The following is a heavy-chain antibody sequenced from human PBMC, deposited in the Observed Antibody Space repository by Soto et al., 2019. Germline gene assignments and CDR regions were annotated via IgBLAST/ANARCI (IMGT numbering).Heavy chain of an antibody. CDR2: INSDGSST. CDR1: GFTFSSYW. CDR3: ARDLVWELSSYYYYGMDV. V-gene: IGHV3-74*01. J-gene: IGHJ6*02. Sequence: GGSQRLSCTASGFTFSSYWMHWVRQAPGKGLVWVSRINSDGSSTSYADSVKGRFTISRDNAKNTLYLQMNSLRAEDTAVYYCARDLVWELSSYYYYGMDVWGQGTTVTVSS. D-gene: IGHD1-26*01.